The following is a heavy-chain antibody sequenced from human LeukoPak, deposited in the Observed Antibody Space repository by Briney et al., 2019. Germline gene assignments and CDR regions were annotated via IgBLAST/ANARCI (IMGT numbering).Heavy chain of an antibody. Sequence: ASVKVSCKASGYTFTGYYMHWVREAPGQGLEWMGWINPNSGGTNYAQKFQGRVTMTRDTSISTAYMELSRLRSDDTAVYYCARASLSYYYDSSGYYGYWGQGTLVTVSS. CDR3: ARASLSYYYDSSGYYGY. CDR1: GYTFTGYY. CDR2: INPNSGGT. D-gene: IGHD3-22*01. J-gene: IGHJ4*02. V-gene: IGHV1-2*02.